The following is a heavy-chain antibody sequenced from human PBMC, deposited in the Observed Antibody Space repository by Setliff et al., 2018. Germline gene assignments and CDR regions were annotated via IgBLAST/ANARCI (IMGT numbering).Heavy chain of an antibody. CDR1: GGSISSSSYY. J-gene: IGHJ6*03. V-gene: IGHV4-39*07. Sequence: SETLSLTCTVSGGSISSSSYYWGWIRQPPGKGLEWIGSICYSGSTYYNPSLKSRVTRSVDTSKNQFSLNLSSVTAAHTAVYYCARGRGSYYKYYYYYYYMYVWGKGTTVTVSS. CDR2: ICYSGST. CDR3: ARGRGSYYKYYYYYYYMYV. D-gene: IGHD1-26*01.